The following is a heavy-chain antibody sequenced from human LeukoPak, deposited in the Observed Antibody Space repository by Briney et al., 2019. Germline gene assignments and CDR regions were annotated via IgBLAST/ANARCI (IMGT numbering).Heavy chain of an antibody. CDR3: ARVAVAGAPYLDY. CDR2: INHSGST. CDR1: GGSFSGYY. Sequence: SETLSLTCAVYGGSFSGYYWSWIRQPPGKGLEWIGEINHSGSTNYNPSLKSRVTISVDTSKNQFSLKLSSVTAADTAVYYCARVAVAGAPYLDYWGQGTLVTVSS. D-gene: IGHD6-19*01. V-gene: IGHV4-34*01. J-gene: IGHJ4*02.